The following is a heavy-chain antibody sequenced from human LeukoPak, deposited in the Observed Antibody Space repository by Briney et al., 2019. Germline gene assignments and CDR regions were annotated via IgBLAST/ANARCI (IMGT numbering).Heavy chain of an antibody. CDR1: GFAFSSYG. CDR3: AKSVVYGSGNYYNFDY. Sequence: GGSLRLSCAASGFAFSSYGMHWVRQAPGKGLEWVAVIWYDGTNKNCADSVKGRFTISRDNSKDTLYLQMNSLRAEDTAVYYCAKSVVYGSGNYYNFDYWGRGTLVTVSS. V-gene: IGHV3-33*06. CDR2: IWYDGTNK. J-gene: IGHJ4*02. D-gene: IGHD3-10*01.